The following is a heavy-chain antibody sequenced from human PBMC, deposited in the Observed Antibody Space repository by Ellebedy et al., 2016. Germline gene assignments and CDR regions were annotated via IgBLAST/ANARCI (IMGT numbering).Heavy chain of an antibody. CDR3: ARISLPAAIRSWFDP. D-gene: IGHD2-2*02. J-gene: IGHJ5*02. V-gene: IGHV1-69*13. Sequence: SVKVSXKASGGTFISYAINWVRQAPGQGLEWMGGIIPIFGTTNYAQKFQGRLTITADESTTTAYMELRSLTSEDTAVYYCARISLPAAIRSWFDPWGQGTLVTVSS. CDR2: IIPIFGTT. CDR1: GGTFISYA.